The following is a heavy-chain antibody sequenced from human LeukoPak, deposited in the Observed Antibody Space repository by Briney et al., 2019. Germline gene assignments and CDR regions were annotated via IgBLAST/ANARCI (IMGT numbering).Heavy chain of an antibody. CDR2: IYSGGNT. Sequence: GGSLRLSCTVSGFTVSSNSMSWVRQAPGKGLEWVSFIYSGGNTHYSDSVKGRFTISRDNSKNTLYLQMNSLRADDTAVYYCARRASEYSHPYDYWGQGTLVTVSS. V-gene: IGHV3-53*01. CDR1: GFTVSSNS. D-gene: IGHD2-15*01. J-gene: IGHJ4*02. CDR3: ARRASEYSHPYDY.